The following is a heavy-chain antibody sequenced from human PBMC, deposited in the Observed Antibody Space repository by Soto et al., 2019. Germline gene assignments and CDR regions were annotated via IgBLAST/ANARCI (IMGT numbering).Heavy chain of an antibody. CDR2: IYPGDSDT. D-gene: IGHD6-13*01. J-gene: IGHJ4*02. V-gene: IGHV5-51*03. CDR3: ARKDIAGNSVDF. CDR1: GYSFSTYW. Sequence: PVESLKISRKASGYSFSTYWIWCFLEMSVKVLEWMGIIYPGDSDTRYSPSFQGQVTISADKSISTAYLQWSSLKASDSAMFCGARKDIAGNSVDFWGQGTLVTVSS.